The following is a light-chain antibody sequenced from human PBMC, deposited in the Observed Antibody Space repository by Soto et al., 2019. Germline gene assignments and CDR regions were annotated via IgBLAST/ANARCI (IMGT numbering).Light chain of an antibody. Sequence: DIQMTQSPSSLSASVGDRVTITCRASQGISKYLAWYQQKPGKGPKLLIYAASTLQSGVPSRFSGSGSGADFTLTISSLQPEDVATYYCQKYNSAPRTFGQGTKVEI. CDR3: QKYNSAPRT. CDR1: QGISKY. CDR2: AAS. V-gene: IGKV1-27*01. J-gene: IGKJ1*01.